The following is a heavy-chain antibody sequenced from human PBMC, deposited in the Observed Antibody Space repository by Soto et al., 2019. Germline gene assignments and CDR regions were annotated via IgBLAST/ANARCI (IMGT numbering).Heavy chain of an antibody. J-gene: IGHJ5*02. V-gene: IGHV7-4-1*02. CDR2: INTNTGNP. D-gene: IGHD2-2*01. CDR1: GYTFTSYA. Sequence: ASVKVSCKASGYTFTSYAMNWVRQAPGQGLEWMGWINTNTGNPTYAQGFTGRFVFSLDTSVSTAYLQISSLKAEDTAVYYCARQGMQDCSSTSCPNNWFDPWGQGTLGTVPQ. CDR3: ARQGMQDCSSTSCPNNWFDP.